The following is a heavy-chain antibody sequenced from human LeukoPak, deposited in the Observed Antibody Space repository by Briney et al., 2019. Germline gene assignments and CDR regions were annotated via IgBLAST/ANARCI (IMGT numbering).Heavy chain of an antibody. V-gene: IGHV4-34*01. CDR3: ARETDIVVVPASAGWFDP. CDR2: INHSGST. D-gene: IGHD2-2*01. Sequence: PSETPSLTCAVYGGSFSGYYWSWIRQPPGKGLEWIGEINHSGSTNYNPSLKSRVTISVDTSKNQFSLKLSSVTAADTAVYYCARETDIVVVPASAGWFDPWGQGTLVTVSS. J-gene: IGHJ5*02. CDR1: GGSFSGYY.